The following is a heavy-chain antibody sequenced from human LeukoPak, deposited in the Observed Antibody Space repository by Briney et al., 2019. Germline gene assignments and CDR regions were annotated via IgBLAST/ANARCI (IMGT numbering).Heavy chain of an antibody. J-gene: IGHJ3*02. D-gene: IGHD1-26*01. CDR3: ARSEVIVKDAFDI. V-gene: IGHV4-39*07. CDR1: GGSISSSSYY. Sequence: PSETLSLTCTVSGGSISSSSYYWGWIRQPPGKGLEWIGSIYYSGSTYYNPSLKSRVTISVDTSKNQFSLNLSSVTAADTAVYYCARSEVIVKDAFDIWGQGTMVTVSS. CDR2: IYYSGST.